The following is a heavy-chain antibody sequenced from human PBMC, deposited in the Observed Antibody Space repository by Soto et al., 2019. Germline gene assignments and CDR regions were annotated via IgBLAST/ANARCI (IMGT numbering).Heavy chain of an antibody. CDR2: INAGNGNT. V-gene: IGHV1-3*01. CDR1: GYTFTSYA. D-gene: IGHD3-22*01. J-gene: IGHJ4*02. CDR3: ARVIYYYDSSGVFDY. Sequence: GASVKVSCKASGYTFTSYAMHWVRQAPGQRLEWMGWINAGNGNTKYSQKFQGRVTITRDTSASTAYMELSSLRSEDTAVYYCARVIYYYDSSGVFDYWGQGTLVTVSS.